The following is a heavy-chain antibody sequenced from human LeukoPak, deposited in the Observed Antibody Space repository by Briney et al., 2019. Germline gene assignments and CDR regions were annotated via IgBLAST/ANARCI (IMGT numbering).Heavy chain of an antibody. CDR2: IYPGDSDT. CDR1: AYSFSSYW. D-gene: IGHD1-26*01. Sequence: GESLKISCKASAYSFSSYWIGWVRQMPGKGLEWMGIIYPGDSDTRYSPSFQGRVTISVDKSISTAYLQWSSLKASDSAMYYCARRGWEQLHFDKWGQGTLVTVSS. V-gene: IGHV5-51*01. J-gene: IGHJ4*02. CDR3: ARRGWEQLHFDK.